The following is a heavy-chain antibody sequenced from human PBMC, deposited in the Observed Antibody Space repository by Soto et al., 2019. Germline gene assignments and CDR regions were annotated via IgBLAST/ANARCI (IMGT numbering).Heavy chain of an antibody. CDR3: ARPGLFGVVVYYYYGMDV. V-gene: IGHV3-21*01. D-gene: IGHD3-3*01. CDR2: ISSSSSYI. J-gene: IGHJ6*02. CDR1: GFTFSSYS. Sequence: EVQLVESGGGLVKPGGSLRLSCAASGFTFSSYSMNWVRQAPGKGLEWVSSISSSSSYIYYADSVKGRFTISRDNAKNSLYLQMNSLRAEDTAVYYCARPGLFGVVVYYYYGMDVWGQGTTVTVSS.